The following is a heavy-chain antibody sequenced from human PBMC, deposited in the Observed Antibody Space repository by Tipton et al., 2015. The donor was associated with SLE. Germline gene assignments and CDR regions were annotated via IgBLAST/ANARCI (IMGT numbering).Heavy chain of an antibody. J-gene: IGHJ6*03. Sequence: QLVQSGAEVKKPGASVKVSCKASGYTFTSYGISWVRQAPGQGLEWMGWISAYNGNTNYAQKLQGRVTMTTDTSTSTAYMELRSLRSDDTAVYYCARGRAYCGGDCYSTYYYMDVWGKGTTVTVSS. CDR1: GYTFTSYG. CDR2: ISAYNGNT. V-gene: IGHV1-18*01. CDR3: ARGRAYCGGDCYSTYYYMDV. D-gene: IGHD2-21*01.